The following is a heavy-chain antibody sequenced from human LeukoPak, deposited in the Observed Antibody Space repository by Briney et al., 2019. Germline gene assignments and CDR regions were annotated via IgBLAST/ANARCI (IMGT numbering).Heavy chain of an antibody. V-gene: IGHV4-59*01. J-gene: IGHJ3*02. Sequence: SETLSLTCTVSGGSINNFFWSWIRQPPGKGLEWIGYIHNSGSSKYNPSLKSRATLSVDTSENQLPLRLNSVTAADTAVYYCASLGVYYESSDFSQLDAFDIWGQGTRVTVS. CDR2: IHNSGSS. CDR3: ASLGVYYESSDFSQLDAFDI. D-gene: IGHD3-22*01. CDR1: GGSINNFF.